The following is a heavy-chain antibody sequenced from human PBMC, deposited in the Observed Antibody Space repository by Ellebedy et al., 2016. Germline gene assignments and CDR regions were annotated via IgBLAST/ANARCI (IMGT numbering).Heavy chain of an antibody. CDR1: GGSISSYY. D-gene: IGHD3-9*01. V-gene: IGHV4-59*08. CDR3: ARLRMYDILTAHDAFDI. J-gene: IGHJ3*02. CDR2: IYYSGST. Sequence: SETLSLTCTVSGGSISSYYWSWIRQPPGKGLEWIGYIYYSGSTNYNPSLKSRVTISVDTSKNQFSLKLSSVTAADTAVYYCARLRMYDILTAHDAFDIWGQGTMVTVSS.